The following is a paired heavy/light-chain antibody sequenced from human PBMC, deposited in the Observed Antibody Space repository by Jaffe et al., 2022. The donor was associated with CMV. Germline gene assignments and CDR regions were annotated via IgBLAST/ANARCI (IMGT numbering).Heavy chain of an antibody. D-gene: IGHD1-1*01. CDR2: MTSSGSTI. CDR3: ARDGVVGTTDALDI. Sequence: EVQLVESGGGLVQPGGSLRLSCVASGFTFSSHEMNWVRQAPGKGLEWVSYMTSSGSTIYYADSVKGRFTMSRDNAKNSLYLQMNSLRAEDTGVYYCARDGVVGTTDALDIWGQGTMVTVSS. CDR1: GFTFSSHE. J-gene: IGHJ3*02. V-gene: IGHV3-48*03.
Light chain of an antibody. CDR3: QQYYTTPL. CDR1: QGISNS. CDR2: AAS. V-gene: IGKV1-NL1*01. Sequence: DIQMTQSPSSLSASVGDRVTITCRASQGISNSLAWYQQKPGKAPKLLLYAASRLQSGVPSRFSGSGSGTDYTLTISSLQPEDFATYYCQQYYTTPLFGGGTKVEIK. J-gene: IGKJ4*01.